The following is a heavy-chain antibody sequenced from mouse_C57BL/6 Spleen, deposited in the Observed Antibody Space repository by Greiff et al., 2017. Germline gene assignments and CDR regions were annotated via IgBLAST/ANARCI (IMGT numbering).Heavy chain of an antibody. V-gene: IGHV1-15*01. CDR1: GYTFTDYE. J-gene: IGHJ3*01. D-gene: IGHD1-1*01. Sequence: QVQLQQSGAELVRPGASVTLSCKASGYTFTDYEMHWVKQTPVHGLEWIGAIDPETGGTAYNQKFKGKAILTADKSSSTAYMELRSLTSEDSAVYYCTRRITTVVPFAYWGQGTLFTVSA. CDR3: TRRITTVVPFAY. CDR2: IDPETGGT.